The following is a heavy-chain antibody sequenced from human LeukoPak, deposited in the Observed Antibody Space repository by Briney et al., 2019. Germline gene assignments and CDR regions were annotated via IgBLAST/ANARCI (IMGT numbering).Heavy chain of an antibody. CDR2: IIPIFGTP. CDR1: GGTFSSYT. V-gene: IGHV1-69*05. Sequence: SVKVSCKASGGTFSSYTISWVRQAPGQGLEWMGGIIPIFGTPNYAQKFQGRVTMTRDTSISTAYMELSRLRSDDTAVYYCARVLNIANDYWGQGTLVTVSS. J-gene: IGHJ4*02. CDR3: ARVLNIANDY.